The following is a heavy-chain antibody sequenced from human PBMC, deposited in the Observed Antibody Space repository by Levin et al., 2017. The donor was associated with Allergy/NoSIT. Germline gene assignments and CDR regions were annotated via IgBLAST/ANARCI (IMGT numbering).Heavy chain of an antibody. V-gene: IGHV3-30*04. CDR3: ARCSYFDY. CDR2: ISYDGSNK. CDR1: GFTFSSYA. J-gene: IGHJ4*02. Sequence: PGGSLRLSCAASGFTFSSYAMHWVRQAPGKGLEWVAVISYDGSNKYYADSVKGRFTISRDNSKNTLYLQMNSLRAEDTAVYYCARCSYFDYWGQGTLVTVSS.